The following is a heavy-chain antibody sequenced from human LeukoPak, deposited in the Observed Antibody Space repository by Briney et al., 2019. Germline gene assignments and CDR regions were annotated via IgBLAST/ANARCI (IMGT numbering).Heavy chain of an antibody. D-gene: IGHD3-3*01. CDR1: GYTFTSYG. Sequence: ASVKVSCKASGYTFTSYGISWVRQAPGQGLEWMGWISAYNGNTNYAQKLLGRVTMTTDTSTSTAYMELRSLRSDDTAVYYCARDTYYDFWSGYYENQYYYYGMDVWGQGTTVTVSS. V-gene: IGHV1-18*01. CDR2: ISAYNGNT. J-gene: IGHJ6*02. CDR3: ARDTYYDFWSGYYENQYYYYGMDV.